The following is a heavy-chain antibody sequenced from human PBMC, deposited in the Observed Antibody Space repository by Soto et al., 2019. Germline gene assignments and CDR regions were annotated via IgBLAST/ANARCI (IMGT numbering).Heavy chain of an antibody. Sequence: QVQLQESGPGLVKPSQTLSLTCTVSGGSITSGGYYWHWIRQHPVQGLEWIGYIFHSGSTHYNPSLNSRLTMSADTSKNQLSLRLTSATAADTAVYYCARGGASFTGPAGYWGQGTLVTVSS. J-gene: IGHJ4*02. CDR2: IFHSGST. D-gene: IGHD3-16*01. CDR1: GGSITSGGYY. V-gene: IGHV4-31*03. CDR3: ARGGASFTGPAGY.